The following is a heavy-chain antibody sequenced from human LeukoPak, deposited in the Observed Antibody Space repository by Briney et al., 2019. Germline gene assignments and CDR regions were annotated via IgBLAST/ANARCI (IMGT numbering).Heavy chain of an antibody. CDR2: ISAYNGNT. CDR1: GYTFTSYG. CDR3: ARDSPVLRLLEWLRNPYYYYYMDV. J-gene: IGHJ6*03. Sequence: GASVKVSCKASGYTFTSYGISWVRQAPGQGLEWMGWISAYNGNTNYAQKLQGRVTMTTDTSTSTAYMELRSLRSDDTAVYYCARDSPVLRLLEWLRNPYYYYYMDVWGKGTTVTVSS. D-gene: IGHD3-3*01. V-gene: IGHV1-18*01.